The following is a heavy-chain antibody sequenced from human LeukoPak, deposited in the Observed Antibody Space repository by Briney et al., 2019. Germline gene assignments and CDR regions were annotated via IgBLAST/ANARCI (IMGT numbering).Heavy chain of an antibody. CDR1: GFTFRSYE. J-gene: IGHJ3*02. CDR3: ARDISLFDI. Sequence: GGSLRLSCAASGFTFRSYEMNWVRQAPGKGLEWVSYISSSGSTIYYADSVKGRFTISRDNAKNSLYLQMNSLRAEDTAVYYCARDISLFDIWSQGTMVTVSS. CDR2: ISSSGSTI. V-gene: IGHV3-48*03. D-gene: IGHD3-9*01.